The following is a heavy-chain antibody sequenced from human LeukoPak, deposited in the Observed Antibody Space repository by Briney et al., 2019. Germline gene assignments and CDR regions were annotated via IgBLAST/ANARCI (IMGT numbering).Heavy chain of an antibody. CDR2: ISSSGSTI. CDR3: ARAISCSSTSCYVLDY. D-gene: IGHD2-2*01. CDR1: GFTFSDYY. V-gene: IGHV3-11*04. J-gene: IGHJ4*02. Sequence: GGSLRLSCAASGFTFSDYYMSWIRQAPGKGLEWVSYISSSGSTIYYADSVKGRFTISRDNAKNSLYLQMNSLRAEDTAVYYCARAISCSSTSCYVLDYWGQGTLVTVSS.